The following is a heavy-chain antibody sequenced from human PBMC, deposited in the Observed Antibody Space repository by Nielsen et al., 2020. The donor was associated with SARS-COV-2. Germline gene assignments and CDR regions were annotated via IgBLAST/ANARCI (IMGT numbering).Heavy chain of an antibody. CDR1: GGTFSSYA. Sequence: SVKVSCKASGGTFSSYAISWVRQAPGQGLEWMGGIIPIFGTANYAQKFQGRVTITADKSTSTAYMELSSLRSEDTAVYYCAKAAVVAATQVHYYYYGMDVWGHGTTVTVSS. D-gene: IGHD2-15*01. J-gene: IGHJ6*02. CDR3: AKAAVVAATQVHYYYYGMDV. V-gene: IGHV1-69*06. CDR2: IIPIFGTA.